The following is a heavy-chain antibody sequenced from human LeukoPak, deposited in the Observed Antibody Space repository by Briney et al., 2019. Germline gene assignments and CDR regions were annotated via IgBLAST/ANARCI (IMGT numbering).Heavy chain of an antibody. CDR3: AKYTKYCTNGVCYTGWSDH. CDR1: GYTFTSYD. J-gene: IGHJ5*02. D-gene: IGHD2-8*01. V-gene: IGHV1-8*01. CDR2: LNPNSGNT. Sequence: EASVKVSCKASGYTFTSYDINWVRQATGQGLEWMGWLNPNSGNTGYAQKFQGRVTMTRNTSISTAYMELSSLRSEDTAVYYCAKYTKYCTNGVCYTGWSDHWGQGTLVTVSS.